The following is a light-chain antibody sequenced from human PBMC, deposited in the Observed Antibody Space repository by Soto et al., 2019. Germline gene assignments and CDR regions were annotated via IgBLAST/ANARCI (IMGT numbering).Light chain of an antibody. CDR2: AAS. CDR1: QGIRND. V-gene: IGKV1-17*01. CDR3: QQYNSYSSWT. Sequence: IQMTQSPSSLSASVGDRVTITCRASQGIRNDLGWYQQKPGKAPKLLIFAASNLESGVPSRFSGSGSGTEFTLTISSLQPDDFATYYCQQYNSYSSWTFGQGTKVDIK. J-gene: IGKJ1*01.